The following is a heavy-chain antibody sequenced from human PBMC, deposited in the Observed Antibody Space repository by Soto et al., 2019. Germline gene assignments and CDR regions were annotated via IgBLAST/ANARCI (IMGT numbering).Heavy chain of an antibody. CDR1: GGSISSGDW. V-gene: IGHV4-4*02. Sequence: QVQLQESGPGLVKPSGTLSLTCAVPGGSISSGDWCWSWVRQSPGKGLEWIGEIYYSGSTTYNPSLKSRVNISADKSENQFSVRLSSVTAADTAVYYCARRGWYSNFGSLDYWGQGTLVTVSS. CDR3: ARRGWYSNFGSLDY. CDR2: IYYSGST. D-gene: IGHD6-19*01. J-gene: IGHJ4*02.